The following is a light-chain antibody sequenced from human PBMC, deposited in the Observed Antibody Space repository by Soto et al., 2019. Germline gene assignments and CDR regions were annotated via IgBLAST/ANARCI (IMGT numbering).Light chain of an antibody. CDR2: GSS. CDR1: QSVGSN. V-gene: IGKV3-15*01. J-gene: IGKJ5*01. Sequence: ILLTQSPTTLPVSPGERATLSYRASQSVGSNLAWFQQKPGQAPRLLIYGSSTGATGVTARFSGRGSGADFTLTISNLQSEDFAVYYCQQYTNWPPITFGQGTRLEIK. CDR3: QQYTNWPPIT.